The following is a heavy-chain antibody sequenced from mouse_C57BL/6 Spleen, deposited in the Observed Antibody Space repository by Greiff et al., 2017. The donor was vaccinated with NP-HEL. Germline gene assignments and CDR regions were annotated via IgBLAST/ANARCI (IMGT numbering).Heavy chain of an antibody. CDR3: TRLWYGSSYDWYLDV. Sequence: VQLQQSGAELVRPGASVKLSCTASGFNIKDYYMHWVKQRPEQGLEWIGRIDPEDGDTEYAPKFQGKATMTADTSSNTAYLQLSSLTSDDTAVYYCTRLWYGSSYDWYLDVWGTGTTVTVSS. D-gene: IGHD1-1*01. V-gene: IGHV14-1*01. CDR2: IDPEDGDT. CDR1: GFNIKDYY. J-gene: IGHJ1*03.